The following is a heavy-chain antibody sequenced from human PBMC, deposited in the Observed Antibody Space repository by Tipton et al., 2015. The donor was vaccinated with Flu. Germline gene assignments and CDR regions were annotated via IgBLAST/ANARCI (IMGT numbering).Heavy chain of an antibody. V-gene: IGHV3-53*01. CDR3: VREVGGAGCY. J-gene: IGHJ4*02. D-gene: IGHD2-15*01. CDR2: IYSSDST. CDR1: GFIVSSDY. Sequence: GSLRLSCAASGFIVSSDYMSWVRQAPGKGLEWVSVIYSSDSTSYADSVRGRFTLSRDNSRNTLYLQMNSLRAEDTAVYYCVREVGGAGCYWGQGTLVIVSS.